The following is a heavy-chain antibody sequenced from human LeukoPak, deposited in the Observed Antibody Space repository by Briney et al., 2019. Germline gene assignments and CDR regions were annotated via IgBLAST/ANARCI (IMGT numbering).Heavy chain of an antibody. V-gene: IGHV3-43D*03. CDR1: GFLFHDFA. Sequence: GGSLRLSCAATGFLFHDFAIHWVRQAPGKGLEWVSLISWNGAISHYADSVKGRFTISRDNSKNSLYPQMNNLRAEDTAFYYCVKGGSSSWSAPLDHWGQGTLVTVSS. CDR3: VKGGSSSWSAPLDH. CDR2: ISWNGAIS. J-gene: IGHJ4*02. D-gene: IGHD6-13*01.